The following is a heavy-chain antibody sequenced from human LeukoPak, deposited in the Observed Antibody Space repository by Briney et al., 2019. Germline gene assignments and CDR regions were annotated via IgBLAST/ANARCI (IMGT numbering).Heavy chain of an antibody. CDR2: IWYDGSHK. D-gene: IGHD3-10*01. CDR3: ARGVPIPATSPIDY. J-gene: IGHJ4*02. V-gene: IGHV3-33*03. CDR1: GFTFTSYG. Sequence: GGSLRLSCAASGFTFTSYGMHWVRQAPGKGLEWVAMIWYDGSHKKYADSVEGRFSISRDTSKNTLYLQMNSLRADDTAVYYCARGVPIPATSPIDYWGQGSLVTVSS.